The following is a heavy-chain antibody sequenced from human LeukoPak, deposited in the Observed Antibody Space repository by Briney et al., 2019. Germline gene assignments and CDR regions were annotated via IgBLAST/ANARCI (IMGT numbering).Heavy chain of an antibody. CDR2: IIPIFGTA. CDR1: GGTFSSYA. V-gene: IGHV1-69*01. J-gene: IGHJ4*02. D-gene: IGHD3-9*01. Sequence: GASVKVSCKASGGTFSSYAISWVRQAPGQGLEWMGGIIPIFGTANYAQKFQGRVTITPDESTSTAYMELSSLRSEDTAVYYCAREGYDILTGYSTYYFDYWGQGTLVTVSS. CDR3: AREGYDILTGYSTYYFDY.